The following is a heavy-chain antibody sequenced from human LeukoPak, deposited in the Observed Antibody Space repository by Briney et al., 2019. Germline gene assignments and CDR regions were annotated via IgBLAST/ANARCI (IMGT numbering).Heavy chain of an antibody. V-gene: IGHV1-69*13. Sequence: SVKVSCKASGGTFSSYAISWVRQAPGQGLEWMGGIIPIFGTANYAQKFQGRVTITADESTSTAYMELSSLRSEDMSVYYCARDSCPNGVCYTAFFDCWGQGTLVTVSS. CDR3: ARDSCPNGVCYTAFFDC. CDR2: IIPIFGTA. CDR1: GGTFSSYA. J-gene: IGHJ4*02. D-gene: IGHD2-8*01.